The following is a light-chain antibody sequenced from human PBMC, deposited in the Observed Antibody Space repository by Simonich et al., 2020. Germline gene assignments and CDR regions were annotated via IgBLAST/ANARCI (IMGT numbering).Light chain of an antibody. Sequence: QSALTQPRSVSGSPGQSVTISCTGTSSDVGGYNYVSWYQQHPGKAPKLMIYYVSKRPSGVPDRFSGSKSGNTASLTISGLQAEDEADYYCAAWDDSLSGWVFGGGTKLTVL. CDR3: AAWDDSLSGWV. CDR1: SSDVGGYNY. J-gene: IGLJ3*02. CDR2: YVS. V-gene: IGLV2-11*01.